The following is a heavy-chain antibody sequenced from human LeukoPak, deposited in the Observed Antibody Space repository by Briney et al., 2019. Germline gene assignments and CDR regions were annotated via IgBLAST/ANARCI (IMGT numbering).Heavy chain of an antibody. D-gene: IGHD6-19*01. Sequence: GGSLRLSCAASGFTFSSYGMHWVRQAPGKGLEWVAFIRYDGSNKYYADSVKGRFTISSDNSKQTLYLQMDSLRAEDTAVYYCAKDRSGWTYYYYYHGMDVWGQGTTVTVSS. V-gene: IGHV3-30*02. CDR1: GFTFSSYG. J-gene: IGHJ6*02. CDR2: IRYDGSNK. CDR3: AKDRSGWTYYYYYHGMDV.